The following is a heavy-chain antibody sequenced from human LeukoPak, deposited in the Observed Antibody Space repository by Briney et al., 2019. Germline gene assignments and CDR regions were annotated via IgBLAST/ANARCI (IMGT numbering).Heavy chain of an antibody. Sequence: ASVKVSCKASGYTFTSYDINWVRQATGQGLEWMGWMNPNSGNTGYAQKFQGRVTMTEDTSTDTAYMELSSLRSEDTAVYYCATDKSTYSSGWYLNYWGQGTLVTVSS. CDR1: GYTFTSYD. CDR2: MNPNSGNT. J-gene: IGHJ4*02. D-gene: IGHD6-19*01. CDR3: ATDKSTYSSGWYLNY. V-gene: IGHV1-8*01.